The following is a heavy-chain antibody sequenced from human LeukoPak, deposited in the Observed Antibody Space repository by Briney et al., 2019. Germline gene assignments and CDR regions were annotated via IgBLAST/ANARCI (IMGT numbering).Heavy chain of an antibody. V-gene: IGHV1-2*02. CDR1: GYTFTGYY. CDR2: INPNSGGT. CDR3: ARDRGDYYDSSGYSHTFDY. D-gene: IGHD3-22*01. Sequence: ASVKVSCKASGYTFTGYYMHWVRQAPGQGLEWMGWINPNSGGTNYAQKFQGGVTMTRDTSISTAYMELSRLRSDDTAVYYCARDRGDYYDSSGYSHTFDYWGQGTLVTVSS. J-gene: IGHJ4*02.